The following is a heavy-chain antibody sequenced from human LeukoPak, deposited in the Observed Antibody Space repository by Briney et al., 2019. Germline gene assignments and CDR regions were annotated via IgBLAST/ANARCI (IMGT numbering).Heavy chain of an antibody. V-gene: IGHV3-74*01. CDR3: ARDHGGDYYFDY. CDR2: IANDGSGT. CDR1: GFTFSSYR. Sequence: GGSLRLSCAASGFTFSSYRMHWVRQAPGKGLVWVSRIANDGSGTAYADSVKGRFTISRDNAKNTLYLQMNSLRAEDTAVYYCARDHGGDYYFDYWGQGILVTVSS. J-gene: IGHJ4*02. D-gene: IGHD2-21*02.